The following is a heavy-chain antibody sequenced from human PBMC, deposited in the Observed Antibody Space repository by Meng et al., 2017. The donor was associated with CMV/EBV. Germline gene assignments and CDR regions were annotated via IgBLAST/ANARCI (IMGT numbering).Heavy chain of an antibody. V-gene: IGHV1-18*01. CDR2: ISAYNGNT. CDR1: GGTFSSYG. Sequence: ASVKVSCKASGGTFSSYGISWVRQAPGQGLEWMGWISAYNGNTNYAQKLQGRVTMTTDTSTSTAYMEMRSLRSDDTAVYYCARGGFLEWLTHYYYYGMDVWGQGTTVTSP. CDR3: ARGGFLEWLTHYYYYGMDV. D-gene: IGHD3-3*01. J-gene: IGHJ6*02.